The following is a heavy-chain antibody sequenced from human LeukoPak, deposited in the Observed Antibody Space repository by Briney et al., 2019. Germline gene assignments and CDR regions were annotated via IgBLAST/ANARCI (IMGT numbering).Heavy chain of an antibody. V-gene: IGHV3-7*03. D-gene: IGHD3-22*01. CDR1: GFTFSSYW. CDR2: IKQDGSEK. J-gene: IGHJ4*02. Sequence: PGGSLRLSCAASGFTFSSYWMSWVRQAPGKGLEWVANIKQDGSEKYYVDSVKGRFTISRDNAKNSLYLQMNSLRAEDTAVYYCAKGGTYYYDSSGYYSDYWGQGTLVTVSS. CDR3: AKGGTYYYDSSGYYSDY.